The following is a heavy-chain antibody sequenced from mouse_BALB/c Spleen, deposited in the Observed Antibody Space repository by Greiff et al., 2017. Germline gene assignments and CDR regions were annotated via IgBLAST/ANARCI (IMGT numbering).Heavy chain of an antibody. CDR2: IYPGGGYT. Sequence: QVQLQQSGAVLARPGASVKMSCKAAGYTFTNYWIGWVKQRPGHGLEWIGDIYPGGGYTNYNQKFKGKAKLTADTSSSTAYMELSSLTSEDSAIYYCAREGTEYAMDYWGQGTSVTVSS. CDR1: GYTFTNYW. CDR3: AREGTEYAMDY. J-gene: IGHJ4*01. V-gene: IGHV1-63*02. D-gene: IGHD3-3*01.